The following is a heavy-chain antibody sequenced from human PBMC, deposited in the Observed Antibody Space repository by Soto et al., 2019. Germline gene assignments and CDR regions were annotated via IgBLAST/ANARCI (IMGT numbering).Heavy chain of an antibody. CDR1: GYTFTSYY. J-gene: IGHJ4*02. CDR3: ARVITMIVVAPGY. D-gene: IGHD3-22*01. CDR2: INPSGGST. Sequence: ASVKVSCKASGYTFTSYYMHWVLQAPGQGLEWMGIINPSGGSTSYAQKFQGRVTMTRDTSTSTVYMELSSLRSEDTAVYYCARVITMIVVAPGYWGQGTLVTVS. V-gene: IGHV1-46*01.